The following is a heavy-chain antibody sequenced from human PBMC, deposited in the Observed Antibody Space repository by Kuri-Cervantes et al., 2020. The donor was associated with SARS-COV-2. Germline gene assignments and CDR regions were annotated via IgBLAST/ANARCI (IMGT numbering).Heavy chain of an antibody. D-gene: IGHD2-2*02. Sequence: GESLKISCAASGFTFSSYAMSWVRQAPGKGLEWVSAISGSGGSTYYADSVKGRFTISRDNSKNTLYLQMNSLRAEDTAVYYCARGYCSSTSCYTDYYYGMDVWGQGTTVTVSS. V-gene: IGHV3-23*01. CDR1: GFTFSSYA. CDR3: ARGYCSSTSCYTDYYYGMDV. J-gene: IGHJ6*02. CDR2: ISGSGGST.